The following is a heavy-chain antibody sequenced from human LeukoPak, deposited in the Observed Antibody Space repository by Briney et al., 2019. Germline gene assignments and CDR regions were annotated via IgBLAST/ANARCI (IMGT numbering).Heavy chain of an antibody. D-gene: IGHD3-22*01. CDR2: INSRGSTI. Sequence: GGSLRLSCAASGFTFSSYEMNWVRQAPGKGLEWVSFINSRGSTIYYVDSVKGRFTISRDNAKNSLYLQMNSLRAEDTAVYYCARDLYRIVVVPHYFDYWGQGTLVTVSS. CDR3: ARDLYRIVVVPHYFDY. CDR1: GFTFSSYE. J-gene: IGHJ4*02. V-gene: IGHV3-48*03.